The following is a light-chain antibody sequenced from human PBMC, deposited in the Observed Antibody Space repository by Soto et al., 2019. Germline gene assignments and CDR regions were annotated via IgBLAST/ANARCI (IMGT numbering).Light chain of an antibody. CDR1: QSVSIY. CDR3: QQYGTSPPAT. CDR2: GAF. J-gene: IGKJ5*01. Sequence: EIVLTQSPGTLSLSPGERATLSGRASQSVSIYLAWYQQKPGQAPRLLIYGAFKRATGIPDRFSGSGSETDFTLTISRLEPEDFAVYYCQQYGTSPPATFGQGTRLEI. V-gene: IGKV3-20*01.